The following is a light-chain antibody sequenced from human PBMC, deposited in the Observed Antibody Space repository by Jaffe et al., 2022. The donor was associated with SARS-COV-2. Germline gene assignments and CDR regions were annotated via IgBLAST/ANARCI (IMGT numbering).Light chain of an antibody. CDR3: QQYGGSPLYT. J-gene: IGKJ2*01. Sequence: EIVLTQSPGTLSLSPGERATLSCRASQSIDYTRLAWYQQKPGQAPRLLIYAASSRATGIPDRFSGSGSGTDFTLTISRLEPEDFAVYYCQQYGGSPLYTFGQGTKLEIK. CDR2: AAS. CDR1: QSIDYTR. V-gene: IGKV3-20*01.